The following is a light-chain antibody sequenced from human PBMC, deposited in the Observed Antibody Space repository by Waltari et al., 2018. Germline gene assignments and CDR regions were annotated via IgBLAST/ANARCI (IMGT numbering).Light chain of an antibody. CDR3: AAWDDSLNGVV. Sequence: QSVLTQPPSASGTPGQRVTISCSGSSSNIGSNTVNWYHQPPGTAPKLLIYSNTLLPSVVPYRFAGSKSGTSASLAISGLQSEDEADYYCAAWDDSLNGVVFGGGTKLTVL. CDR1: SSNIGSNT. J-gene: IGLJ2*01. CDR2: SNT. V-gene: IGLV1-44*01.